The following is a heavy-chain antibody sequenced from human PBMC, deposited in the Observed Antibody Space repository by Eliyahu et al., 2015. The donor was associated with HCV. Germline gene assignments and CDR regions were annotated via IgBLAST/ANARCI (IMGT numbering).Heavy chain of an antibody. CDR3: ARPKTARGYQLLSNWFDP. Sequence: QVQLVQSGAEVKKPGASVKVSCXASGYTFTSYGISWVRQAPGQGLEWMGWISAXNGNTNYAQKLQGRVTMTTDTSTSTAYMELRSLRSDDTAVYYCARPKTARGYQLLSNWFDPWGQGTLVTVSS. V-gene: IGHV1-18*01. D-gene: IGHD2-2*01. J-gene: IGHJ5*02. CDR1: GYTFTSYG. CDR2: ISAXNGNT.